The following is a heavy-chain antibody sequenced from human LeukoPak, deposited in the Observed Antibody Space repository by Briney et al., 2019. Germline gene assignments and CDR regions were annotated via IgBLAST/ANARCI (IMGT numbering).Heavy chain of an antibody. CDR3: ARAKRGILWFGELTWFDP. J-gene: IGHJ5*02. V-gene: IGHV1-8*01. CDR2: MNPNSCNT. D-gene: IGHD3-10*01. CDR1: GYTFTSYD. Sequence: ASVKVSCKASGYTFTSYDINWVRQATGQGLEWMGWMNPNSCNTGYAQKFQGRVTMTRNTSISTAYMELSSLRSEDTAVYYCARAKRGILWFGELTWFDPWGQGTLVTVSS.